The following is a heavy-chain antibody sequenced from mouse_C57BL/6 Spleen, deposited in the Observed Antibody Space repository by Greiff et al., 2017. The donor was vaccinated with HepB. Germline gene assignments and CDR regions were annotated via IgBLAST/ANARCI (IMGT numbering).Heavy chain of an antibody. CDR1: GNTFTDYY. CDR2: INPNNGGT. Sequence: EVQLQQSGPELVKPGASVKISSKASGNTFTDYYMNWVKQSHGKSLEWIGDINPNNGGTSYNQKFKGKATLTVDKSSSTAYMELRSLTYEDSAVYYCARGPFDYWGQGTTLTVSS. V-gene: IGHV1-26*01. CDR3: ARGPFDY. J-gene: IGHJ2*01.